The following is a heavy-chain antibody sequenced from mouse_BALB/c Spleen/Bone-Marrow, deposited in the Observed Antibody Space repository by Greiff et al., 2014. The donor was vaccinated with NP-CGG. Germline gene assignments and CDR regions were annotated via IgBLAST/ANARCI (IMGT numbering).Heavy chain of an antibody. Sequence: EVKLMESGPSLVKPPQTLSLICSVTGDSITSSYWNWIRKFPGNKLEYMGYISYSGNDYYNPSLKSRISPTRDTSKNQYYLQLNSVTTEDTATYFCARGNGYHFDYWGQGTTLTVSS. CDR1: GDSITSSY. J-gene: IGHJ2*01. V-gene: IGHV3-8*02. D-gene: IGHD1-2*01. CDR2: ISYSGND. CDR3: ARGNGYHFDY.